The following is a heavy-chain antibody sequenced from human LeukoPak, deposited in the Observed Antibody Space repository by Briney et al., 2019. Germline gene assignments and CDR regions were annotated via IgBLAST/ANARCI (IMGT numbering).Heavy chain of an antibody. D-gene: IGHD4-17*01. J-gene: IGHJ4*02. Sequence: SETLSLTCTVSGGSISSSSYYWGWIRQPPGKGLEWLGSIYYSGSTYYNPSLKSRVTISVDTSKNQFSLKLSSVTAADMAVYYCARDGHGDYPTDFDYWGQGTLVTVSS. CDR3: ARDGHGDYPTDFDY. CDR2: IYYSGST. CDR1: GGSISSSSYY. V-gene: IGHV4-39*07.